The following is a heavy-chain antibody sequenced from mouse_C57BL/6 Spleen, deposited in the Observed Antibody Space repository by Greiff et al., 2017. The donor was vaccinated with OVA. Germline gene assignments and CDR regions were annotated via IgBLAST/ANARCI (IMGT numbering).Heavy chain of an antibody. CDR1: GFTFSSYG. D-gene: IGHD4-1*01. V-gene: IGHV5-6*01. Sequence: EVNLVESGGDLVKPGGSLKLSCAASGFTFSSYGMSWVRQTPDKRLEWVATISSGGSYTYYPDSVKGRFTISRDNAKNTLYLQMSSLKSEDTAMYYCARYWDYAMDYWGQGTSVTVSS. CDR3: ARYWDYAMDY. CDR2: ISSGGSYT. J-gene: IGHJ4*01.